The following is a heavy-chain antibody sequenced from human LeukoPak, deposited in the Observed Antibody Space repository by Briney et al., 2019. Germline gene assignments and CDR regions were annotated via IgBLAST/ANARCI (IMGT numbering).Heavy chain of an antibody. CDR2: IYSGGST. Sequence: PGGSLRLSCAASGFTFSSYAMSWVRQAPGKGLEWVSVIYSGGSTYYADSVKGRFTISRDNSKNTLYLQMNSLRAEDTAVYYCARDRYSGYNYWGQGTLVTVSS. CDR3: ARDRYSGYNY. CDR1: GFTFSSYA. J-gene: IGHJ4*02. V-gene: IGHV3-66*01. D-gene: IGHD5-12*01.